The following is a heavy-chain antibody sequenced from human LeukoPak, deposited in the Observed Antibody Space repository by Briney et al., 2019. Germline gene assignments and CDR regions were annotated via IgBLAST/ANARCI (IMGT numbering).Heavy chain of an antibody. V-gene: IGHV1-2*06. CDR2: IDPNSGGT. Sequence: ASVKVSCKASGYTFTGYYMHWVRQAPGQGLEWMGRIDPNSGGTNYVQKFQGRVTMTRDTSISTAYMELSRLRSDDTAVYYCARVGSSSWYSFDYWGQATLVTVSS. CDR1: GYTFTGYY. J-gene: IGHJ4*02. D-gene: IGHD6-13*01. CDR3: ARVGSSSWYSFDY.